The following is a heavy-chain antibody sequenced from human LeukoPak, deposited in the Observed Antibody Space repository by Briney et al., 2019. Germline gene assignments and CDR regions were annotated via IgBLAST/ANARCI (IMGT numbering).Heavy chain of an antibody. Sequence: GASVKVSCKASGYTFTNYAMNWVWQAPGQGLEWMGWINPNTGNSTFAQGFTGRFVFSLDTSVSTAYLQISILKAEDTAVYYCARVAAAGTLAPFDPWGQGTLVTVSS. CDR1: GYTFTNYA. CDR3: ARVAAAGTLAPFDP. CDR2: INPNTGNS. J-gene: IGHJ5*02. D-gene: IGHD6-13*01. V-gene: IGHV7-4-1*02.